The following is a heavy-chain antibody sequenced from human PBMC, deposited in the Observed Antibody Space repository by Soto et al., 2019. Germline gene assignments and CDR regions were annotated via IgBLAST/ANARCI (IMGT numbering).Heavy chain of an antibody. Sequence: GGSLRLSCAASGFTFSSYAMTWVRQAPGKGLEWVSAISGSGGSTYYADSVKGRFTISRDNSMNTLYLQMNSLRAEDTAVYYCAKDRAICGGDCYYSYNYMDVWGKGTTVTVSS. V-gene: IGHV3-23*01. D-gene: IGHD2-21*01. CDR2: ISGSGGST. CDR1: GFTFSSYA. J-gene: IGHJ6*03. CDR3: AKDRAICGGDCYYSYNYMDV.